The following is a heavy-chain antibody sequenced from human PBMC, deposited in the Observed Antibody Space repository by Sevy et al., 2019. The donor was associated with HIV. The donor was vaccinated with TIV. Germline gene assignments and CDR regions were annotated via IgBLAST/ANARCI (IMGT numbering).Heavy chain of an antibody. Sequence: GGSLRLSCAASGFPFNDHAMHWVRQVPGKGLEWVSGVSWNSRNICYADSVKGRFTISRDNANHFLYLEMNSLRPEDKAFYYCAKDINRGCDGINCYPYYYYFYGLDVWGQGTTVTVSS. CDR2: VSWNSRNI. J-gene: IGHJ6*02. CDR3: AKDINRGCDGINCYPYYYYFYGLDV. V-gene: IGHV3-9*01. CDR1: GFPFNDHA. D-gene: IGHD2-21*01.